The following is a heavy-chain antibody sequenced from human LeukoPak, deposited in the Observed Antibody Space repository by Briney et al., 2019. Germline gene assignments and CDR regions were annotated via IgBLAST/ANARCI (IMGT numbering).Heavy chain of an antibody. V-gene: IGHV1-69*05. CDR2: IIPIFGTA. CDR1: GGTFSSYA. D-gene: IGHD4-17*01. J-gene: IGHJ5*02. Sequence: ASVKVSCXASGGTFSSYAISWVRQAPGQGLEWMGRIIPIFGTANYAQKFQGRVTITTDESTSTAYMELSSLRSEDTAVYYCAREEVGDYGDYLWGQGTLVTVSS. CDR3: AREEVGDYGDYL.